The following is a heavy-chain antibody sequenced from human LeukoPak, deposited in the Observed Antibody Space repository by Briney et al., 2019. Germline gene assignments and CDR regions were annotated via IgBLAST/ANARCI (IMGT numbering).Heavy chain of an antibody. J-gene: IGHJ4*02. CDR3: ARAKRDYYGSGTTFDY. CDR2: IYYTGST. Sequence: SQTLSLTCTVSGGSISSGSYYWSWIRQPQGKALEWIGYIYYTGSTNYNPSLKSRVTISVDTSKNQFSLKLSSVTAADTAVYYCARAKRDYYGSGTTFDYWGQGTLVTVSS. V-gene: IGHV4-61*01. CDR1: GGSISSGSYY. D-gene: IGHD3-10*01.